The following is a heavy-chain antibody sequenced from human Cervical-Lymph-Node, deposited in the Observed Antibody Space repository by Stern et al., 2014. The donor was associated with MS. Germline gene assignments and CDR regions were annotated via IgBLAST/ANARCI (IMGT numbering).Heavy chain of an antibody. CDR1: GFSLSTSGMR. CDR3: ARSPPYYEFWNDYYYFDY. CDR2: TDLDDAN. Sequence: QVTLKESGPALVKPTQTLTLTCTFSGFSLSTSGMRVSWIRQPPGKALQWLARTDLDDANFYSTSLKTRLTISKDTSKNQVVLTMTNMDPVDTATYYCARSPPYYEFWNDYYYFDYWGQGTLVAVSS. V-gene: IGHV2-70*04. J-gene: IGHJ4*02. D-gene: IGHD3-3*01.